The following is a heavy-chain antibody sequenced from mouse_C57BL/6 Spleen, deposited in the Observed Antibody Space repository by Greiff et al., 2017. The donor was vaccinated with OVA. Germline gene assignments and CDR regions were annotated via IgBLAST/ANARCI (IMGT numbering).Heavy chain of an antibody. CDR3: ARSDYYGSDY. CDR1: GFTFSDYG. V-gene: IGHV5-17*01. Sequence: EVKVEESGGGLVKPGGSLKLSCAASGFTFSDYGMHWVRQAPEKGLEWVAYISSGSSTIYYADTVKGRFTISRDNAKNTLFLQMTSLRSEDTAMYYCARSDYYGSDYWGQGTTLTVSS. J-gene: IGHJ2*01. D-gene: IGHD1-1*01. CDR2: ISSGSSTI.